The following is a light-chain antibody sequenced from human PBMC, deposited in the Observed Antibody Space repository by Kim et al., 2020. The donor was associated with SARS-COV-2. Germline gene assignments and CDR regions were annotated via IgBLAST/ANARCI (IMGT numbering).Light chain of an antibody. CDR3: AAWDDSLSGPYG. V-gene: IGLV1-47*01. Sequence: RFAISCSVSSSNIVSIYIYWCQQLPGTAPKHLIYRYNQRPSGIPGPFSGSKSGTSASLAISGLRSEGEADYYCAAWDDSLSGPYGFGTGTKVTVL. CDR1: SSNIVSIY. CDR2: RYN. J-gene: IGLJ1*01.